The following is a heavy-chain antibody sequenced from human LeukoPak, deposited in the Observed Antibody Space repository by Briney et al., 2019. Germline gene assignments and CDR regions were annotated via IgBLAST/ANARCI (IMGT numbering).Heavy chain of an antibody. CDR1: GFTFSSYG. CDR2: ISGSGGST. D-gene: IGHD2-15*01. CDR3: ARDNSGGSTWWFDP. Sequence: GGSLRLSCAASGFTFSSYGMSWVRQAPGKGLEWVSAISGSGGSTYYADSVKGRFTISRDNSKNTLYLQMNSLRAEDTAVYYCARDNSGGSTWWFDPWGQGTLVTVSS. V-gene: IGHV3-23*01. J-gene: IGHJ5*02.